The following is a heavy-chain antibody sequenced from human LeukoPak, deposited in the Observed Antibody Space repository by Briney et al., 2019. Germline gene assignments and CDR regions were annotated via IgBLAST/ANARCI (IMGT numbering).Heavy chain of an antibody. CDR3: ARGHIPPHPGPLAAAFDI. D-gene: IGHD2-21*01. CDR1: GYTFTSYG. Sequence: ASVKVSCKASGYTFTSYGISWVRQAPGQELEWMGWISAYNGNTNYAQKLQGRVTMTTDTSTSTAYMELRSLRSDDTAVYYCARGHIPPHPGPLAAAFDIWGQGTMVTVSS. J-gene: IGHJ3*02. CDR2: ISAYNGNT. V-gene: IGHV1-18*01.